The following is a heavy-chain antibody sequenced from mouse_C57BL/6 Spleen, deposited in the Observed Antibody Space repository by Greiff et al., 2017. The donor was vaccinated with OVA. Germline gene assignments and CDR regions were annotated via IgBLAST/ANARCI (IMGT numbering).Heavy chain of an antibody. CDR2: IRNKANGYTT. J-gene: IGHJ1*03. D-gene: IGHD3-3*01. V-gene: IGHV7-3*01. CDR3: ARYGVGTGYFDV. Sequence: EVQLVESGGGLVQPGGSLSLSCAASGFTFTDYYMSWVRQPPGKALEWLGFIRNKANGYTTEYSASVKGRFTISRDNSQSILYLQMNALRAEDSATYYCARYGVGTGYFDVWGTGTTVTVSS. CDR1: GFTFTDYY.